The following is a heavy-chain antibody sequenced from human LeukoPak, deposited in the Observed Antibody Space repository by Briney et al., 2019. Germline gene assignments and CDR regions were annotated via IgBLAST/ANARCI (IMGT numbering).Heavy chain of an antibody. J-gene: IGHJ4*02. CDR3: ARVSKGYCSSTSCYIDY. D-gene: IGHD2-2*02. V-gene: IGHV3-38-3*01. CDR2: ISGGST. Sequence: GGSLRLSCAASGFTFSSNEMSWVRQAPGKGLEWVSSISGGSTYYADSRKGRFTISRDNSKNTLHLQMNSLRAEDTAVYYCARVSKGYCSSTSCYIDYWGQGTLVTVSS. CDR1: GFTFSSNE.